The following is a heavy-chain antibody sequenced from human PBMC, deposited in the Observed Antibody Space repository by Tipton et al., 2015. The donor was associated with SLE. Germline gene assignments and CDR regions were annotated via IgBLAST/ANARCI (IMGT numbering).Heavy chain of an antibody. J-gene: IGHJ3*02. CDR1: GFTFSSYA. V-gene: IGHV3-23*01. CDR2: ISGSGGST. D-gene: IGHD3-10*01. CDR3: ANGGYYYGSGSYPDAFDI. Sequence: SLRLSCAASGFTFSSYAMSRVRQAPGKGLEWVSAISGSGGSTYYADSVKGRFTISRDNSKNTLYLQMNSLRAEDTAVYYCANGGYYYGSGSYPDAFDIWGQGTMVTVSS.